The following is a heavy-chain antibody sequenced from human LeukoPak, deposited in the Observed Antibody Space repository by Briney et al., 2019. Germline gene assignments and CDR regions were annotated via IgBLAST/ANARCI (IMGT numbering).Heavy chain of an antibody. CDR3: ASSPSRETGYYIPSHYYFDY. Sequence: SVKVSCTASGGTFSSYAISWVRQAPGQGLEWMGGIIPIFGTANYAQKFQGRVTITADESTSTAYMELSSLRSEDTAVYYCASSPSRETGYYIPSHYYFDYWGQGTLVTVSS. J-gene: IGHJ4*02. V-gene: IGHV1-69*13. CDR2: IIPIFGTA. CDR1: GGTFSSYA. D-gene: IGHD3-9*01.